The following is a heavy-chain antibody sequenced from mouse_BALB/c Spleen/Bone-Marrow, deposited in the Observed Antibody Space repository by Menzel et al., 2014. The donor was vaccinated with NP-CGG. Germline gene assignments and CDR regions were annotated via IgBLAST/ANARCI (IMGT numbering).Heavy chain of an antibody. Sequence: EVQLQESGPGLVKPSQFLSLTCTVTGYSITSDYAWNWIRQFPGNKLEWMGYMSYSGSTSYNPSLKSRISITRDTSKNQFFLQLNSVTTEDTATYYCARYDYDVGYFDYWGQGTTLTVSS. D-gene: IGHD2-4*01. V-gene: IGHV3-2*02. J-gene: IGHJ2*01. CDR2: MSYSGST. CDR1: GYSITSDYA. CDR3: ARYDYDVGYFDY.